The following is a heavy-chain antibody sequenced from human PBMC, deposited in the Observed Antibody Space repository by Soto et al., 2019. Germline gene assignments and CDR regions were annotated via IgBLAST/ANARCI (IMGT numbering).Heavy chain of an antibody. CDR3: AHKGYCSGGSCFPYYFDY. J-gene: IGHJ4*02. CDR1: GVSLSTRVVG. CDR2: IYWDDDK. V-gene: IGHV2-5*02. D-gene: IGHD2-15*01. Sequence: QITLKQSGPTLVKPTQTITLTCTFSGVSLSTRVVGVGWIRQPPGKALEWLALIYWDDDKRYSPSLKSRLTITKDTAKNQVVLTMTNMDPVDTATYYCAHKGYCSGGSCFPYYFDYWGQGTLVTVSS.